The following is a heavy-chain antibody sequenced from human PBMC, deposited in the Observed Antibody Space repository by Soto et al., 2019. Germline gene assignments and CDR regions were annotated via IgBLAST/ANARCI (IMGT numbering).Heavy chain of an antibody. CDR1: GFTFSSYG. J-gene: IGHJ3*02. CDR2: IWYDGSNK. D-gene: IGHD2-15*01. CDR3: AKAKGYCSGGSCYPAGAFDI. Sequence: GGSLRLSCAAPGFTFSSYGMHWVRQAPGKGLEWVAVIWYDGSNKYYADSVKGRFTISRDNSKNTLYLQMNSLRAEDTAVYYCAKAKGYCSGGSCYPAGAFDIWGQGTMVTVSS. V-gene: IGHV3-33*06.